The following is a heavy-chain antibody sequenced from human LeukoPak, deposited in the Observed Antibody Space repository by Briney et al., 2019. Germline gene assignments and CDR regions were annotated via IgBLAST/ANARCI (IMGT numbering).Heavy chain of an antibody. J-gene: IGHJ4*02. CDR2: IYYSGST. CDR3: ARSSSRWYAIDY. V-gene: IGHV4-39*01. D-gene: IGHD2-15*01. Sequence: SETLSLTCTVSGGSISSSSYYWGWIRQPPGKGLEWIGSIYYSGSTYYNPSLKSRVTISVDTSKNQFSLKLSSVTAADTAVYYCARSSSRWYAIDYWGQGTLVTVSS. CDR1: GGSISSSSYY.